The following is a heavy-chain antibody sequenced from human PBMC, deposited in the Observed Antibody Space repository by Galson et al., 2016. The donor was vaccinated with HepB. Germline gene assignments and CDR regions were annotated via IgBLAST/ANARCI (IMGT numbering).Heavy chain of an antibody. CDR2: IGTAGDT. CDR3: ARDCGSDCYYAFDV. V-gene: IGHV3-13*01. D-gene: IGHD2-21*02. CDR1: GFALGSYD. J-gene: IGHJ3*01. Sequence: SLRLSCAASGFALGSYDLHWVRQPTGRGLEWVSTIGTAGDTYYADSVKSRFTISRENANNSFSLQMNNLRAGDTAVYYCARDCGSDCYYAFDVWGQRTMVTVSS.